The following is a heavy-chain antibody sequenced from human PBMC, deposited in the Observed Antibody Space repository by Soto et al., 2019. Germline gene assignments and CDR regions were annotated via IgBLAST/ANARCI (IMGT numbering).Heavy chain of an antibody. CDR3: ARDYGLTMNYGLDD. Sequence: QVQLVQSGAEVKKPGASVKVSCKTSGYTFTAHCIHWVRQAPGQGLEWMGWINPNSGGTTYAQKLHARVTMTRDTSISTAYIELSGLTFDVTAVYYCARDYGLTMNYGLDDWGQGTKVTVS. D-gene: IGHD3-22*01. CDR2: INPNSGGT. V-gene: IGHV1-2*02. J-gene: IGHJ6*02. CDR1: GYTFTAHC.